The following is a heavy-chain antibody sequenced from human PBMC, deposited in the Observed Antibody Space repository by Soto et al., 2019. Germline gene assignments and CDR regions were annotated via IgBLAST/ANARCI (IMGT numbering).Heavy chain of an antibody. J-gene: IGHJ4*02. D-gene: IGHD3-10*01. CDR3: ARGRRELGY. CDR1: GGSFSDYY. Sequence: QVQLKQWGAGLLKSSETLSLTCAVYGGSFSDYYWTWVRQTPGGGLEWIGEINHGGGATYNPSLTSRVTMSIDTSKNQFSLKLSSVTAADTAVYYCARGRRELGYWGQGTLVTVSS. V-gene: IGHV4-34*01. CDR2: INHGGGA.